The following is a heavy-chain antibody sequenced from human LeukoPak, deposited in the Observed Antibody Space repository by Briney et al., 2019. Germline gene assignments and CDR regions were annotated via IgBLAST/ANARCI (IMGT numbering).Heavy chain of an antibody. V-gene: IGHV3-74*01. Sequence: QPGGSLRLSCAASGFTFSGSWMYWVRQAPGKGLVWVSRINSDESITTYADSVKGRFTISRDNAKNTLYLQMNSLRAEDTAVYYCARGLVPGFLDYWGQGTPVTVSS. CDR2: INSDESIT. D-gene: IGHD4-11*01. CDR3: ARGLVPGFLDY. CDR1: GFTFSGSW. J-gene: IGHJ4*02.